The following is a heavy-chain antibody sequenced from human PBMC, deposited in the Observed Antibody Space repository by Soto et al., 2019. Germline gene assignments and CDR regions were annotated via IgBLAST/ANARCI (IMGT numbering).Heavy chain of an antibody. Sequence: ASVKVSCKASGYTSTNYVMYWVRQAPGQRLEWMGWINAGNGNTKYSQKFQDRVTITRDTSASTAYMELSSLRSEDTAVYYCARVLGVAKGDYWGQGTLVTVSS. J-gene: IGHJ4*02. CDR2: INAGNGNT. CDR3: ARVLGVAKGDY. D-gene: IGHD3-3*01. CDR1: GYTSTNYV. V-gene: IGHV1-3*01.